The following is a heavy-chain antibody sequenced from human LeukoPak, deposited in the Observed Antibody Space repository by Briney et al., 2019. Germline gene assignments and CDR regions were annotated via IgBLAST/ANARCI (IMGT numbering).Heavy chain of an antibody. Sequence: SETLSLTCAVYGGSFSGYYWSWIRQPPGKGLEWIGEINHSGSTNYNPSLKSRVTISVDTSKNQFSLKLSSVTAADTAVYYCARGGIAAAATCYYGMDVWGQGTTVTVSS. J-gene: IGHJ6*02. CDR2: INHSGST. D-gene: IGHD6-13*01. CDR1: GGSFSGYY. CDR3: ARGGIAAAATCYYGMDV. V-gene: IGHV4-34*01.